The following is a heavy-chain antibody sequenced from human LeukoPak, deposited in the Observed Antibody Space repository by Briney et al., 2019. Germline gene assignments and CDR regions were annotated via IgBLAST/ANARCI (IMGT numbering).Heavy chain of an antibody. CDR2: ISNDGTNK. Sequence: PGGSLRLSCAASGFTFSSYEMYWVRQAPGTGLEWVACISNDGTNKYTDSVKGRFTISRDNSKSTVYLQMNGLRAEDTAVYYCARDSGSGSYYYYYYGMDVWGQGTTVTVSS. J-gene: IGHJ6*02. V-gene: IGHV3-30*03. CDR3: ARDSGSGSYYYYYYGMDV. D-gene: IGHD3-10*01. CDR1: GFTFSSYE.